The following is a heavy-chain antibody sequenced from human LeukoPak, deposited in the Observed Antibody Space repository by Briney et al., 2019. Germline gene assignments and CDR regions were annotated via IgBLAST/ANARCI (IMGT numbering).Heavy chain of an antibody. J-gene: IGHJ5*02. D-gene: IGHD2-15*01. V-gene: IGHV3-21*01. CDR1: GFTFSSYW. CDR2: ISTSSSYI. CDR3: ARGADGVSSNSRGWFDP. Sequence: GGSLRLSCAASGFTFSSYWMHWVRQGPGKGLEWVSSISTSSSYIYYADSVRGRFTISRDNAKNSLYLQMNSLRAEDTAVYSCARGADGVSSNSRGWFDPWGQGTLVTVSS.